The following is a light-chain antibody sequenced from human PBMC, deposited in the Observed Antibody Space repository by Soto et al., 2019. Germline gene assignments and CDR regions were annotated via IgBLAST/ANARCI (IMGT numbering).Light chain of an antibody. J-gene: IGKJ2*01. CDR1: QSLVYSDGDTY. Sequence: DVVMTQSPLSLPVTLGQPASISCSSSQSLVYSDGDTYLNWFQQRPGQSPTRLIYKVSNRDSGVLDRFSGSGGGTKVTPKIIRVEAEDVGVYYCRQGNHWPHYTFGQGTKLEIE. V-gene: IGKV2-30*01. CDR3: RQGNHWPHYT. CDR2: KVS.